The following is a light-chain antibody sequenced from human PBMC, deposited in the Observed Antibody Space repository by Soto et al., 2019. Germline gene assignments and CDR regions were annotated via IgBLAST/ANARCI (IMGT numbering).Light chain of an antibody. J-gene: IGKJ2*01. V-gene: IGKV1-39*01. CDR2: DVS. CDR3: QQSDISPRT. CDR1: QSISAY. Sequence: DIQLTQSPSSLSASVGDRVTITCRASQSISAYLNWYQQKSGNAPKLLIYDVSTLQTGVPSRFSGSGSGTDFTLTISTLQPEDFATYYCQQSDISPRTFGQGTKVESK.